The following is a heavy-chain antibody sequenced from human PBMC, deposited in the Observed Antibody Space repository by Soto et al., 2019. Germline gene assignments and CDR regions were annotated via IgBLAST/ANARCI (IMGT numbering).Heavy chain of an antibody. J-gene: IGHJ4*02. Sequence: EVQLVESGGRLVQPGGSLRLSCAASGFMFSAYWMSWVRQDPGKGLEWVATISGGASDKFYVDSVKGRFTISRDDSKNTLYLQMNSLRDEDTAVYFCVREDLQRFGSWGQGTLVTVSS. CDR2: ISGGASDK. D-gene: IGHD6-25*01. CDR3: VREDLQRFGS. V-gene: IGHV3-7*01. CDR1: GFMFSAYW.